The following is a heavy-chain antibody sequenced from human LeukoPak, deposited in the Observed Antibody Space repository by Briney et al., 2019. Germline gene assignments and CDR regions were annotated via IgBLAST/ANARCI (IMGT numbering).Heavy chain of an antibody. CDR3: AGRWTWHNSFDY. J-gene: IGHJ4*02. CDR1: GGSINSYY. V-gene: IGHV4-59*01. CDR2: IYYSGST. D-gene: IGHD1/OR15-1a*01. Sequence: SETLSLTCTVSGGSINSYYWSWIRQPPGKGLEWIGYIYYSGSTNYNPSLKSRVTISVDTSKNQFSLKMSSVTAADTAVYYCAGRWTWHNSFDYWGQGTLVTVSS.